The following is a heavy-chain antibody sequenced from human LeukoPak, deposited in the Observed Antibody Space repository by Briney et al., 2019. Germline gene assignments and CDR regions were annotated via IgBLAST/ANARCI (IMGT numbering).Heavy chain of an antibody. CDR1: GGSISSYY. J-gene: IGHJ6*02. CDR2: IYYSGST. CDR3: ARAQPVLLWFGEYNPSDYYGMDV. D-gene: IGHD3-10*01. V-gene: IGHV4-59*01. Sequence: SETLSLTCTVSGGSISSYYWSWIRQPPGKGQEWIGYIYYSGSTNYNPSLKSRVTISVDTSKNQFSLKLSSVTAADTAVYYCARAQPVLLWFGEYNPSDYYGMDVWGQGTTVTVSS.